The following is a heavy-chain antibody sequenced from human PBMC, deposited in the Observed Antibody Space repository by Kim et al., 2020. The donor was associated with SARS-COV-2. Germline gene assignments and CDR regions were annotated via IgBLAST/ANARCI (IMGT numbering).Heavy chain of an antibody. CDR1: GYTFTSYG. CDR2: ISAYNGNT. Sequence: ASVKVSCKASGYTFTSYGISWVRQAPGQGLEWMGWISAYNGNTNYAQKLQGRVTMTTDTSTSTAYMELRSLRSDDTAVYYCARCSGTLGSWYEQLPDYWGQGTLVTVSS. CDR3: ARCSGTLGSWYEQLPDY. J-gene: IGHJ4*02. D-gene: IGHD6-13*01. V-gene: IGHV1-18*01.